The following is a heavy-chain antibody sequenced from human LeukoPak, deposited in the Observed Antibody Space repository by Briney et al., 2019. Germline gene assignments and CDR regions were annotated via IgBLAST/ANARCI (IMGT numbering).Heavy chain of an antibody. CDR2: ISWNSGSI. Sequence: XXXRQAPGXXXXXVSGISWNSGSIGYADSVKXRXTISRDNAKNSLYLQMNSLRAEDTAVYYCXXXXXXXXXXXXXXXXXXXXXIW. CDR3: XXXXXXXXXXXXXXXXXXXXXI. V-gene: IGHV3-9*01. J-gene: IGHJ3*02.